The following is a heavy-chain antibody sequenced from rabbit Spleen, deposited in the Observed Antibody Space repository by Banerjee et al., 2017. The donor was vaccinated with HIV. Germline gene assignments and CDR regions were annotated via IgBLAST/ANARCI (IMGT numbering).Heavy chain of an antibody. V-gene: IGHV1S40*01. CDR2: IDVGSGSA. Sequence: QSLEESGGDLVKPGASLTLTCTASGFSFSRGYYMYWVRQAPGKGLEWIACIDVGSGSAWYASWVNGRFTISKTSSTTVTLQMTSLTVADTATYFCARDLPDAIGWNFNLWGQGTLVTVS. CDR3: ARDLPDAIGWNFNL. D-gene: IGHD1-1*01. J-gene: IGHJ4*01. CDR1: GFSFSRGYY.